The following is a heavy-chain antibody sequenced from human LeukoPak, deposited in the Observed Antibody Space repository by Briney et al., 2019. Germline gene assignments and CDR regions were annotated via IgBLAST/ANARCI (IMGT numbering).Heavy chain of an antibody. Sequence: SVKVSCKASGGTFTSYAISWVRQAPGQGPELMGRIIPIFGTANYAPKFQGRVTITTDESTSTAYMELSSLRSEDTAVYYCAREDYGSQNDYWGQGTLVTVSS. D-gene: IGHD4-17*01. CDR2: IIPIFGTA. CDR3: AREDYGSQNDY. V-gene: IGHV1-69*05. J-gene: IGHJ4*02. CDR1: GGTFTSYA.